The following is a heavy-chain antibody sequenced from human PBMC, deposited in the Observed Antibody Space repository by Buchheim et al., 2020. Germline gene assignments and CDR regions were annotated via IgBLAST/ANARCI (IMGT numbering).Heavy chain of an antibody. Sequence: QVQLQESGPGLVKPSETLSLSCTVSGGSISGYYYSWIRLSPGKGLEWIGHIYFSGGSSYNPSLKSRVTISADTAKNQLSLKLTSVSAADTAVYYCARDALVGGWPISDHWGQGTL. J-gene: IGHJ4*02. CDR2: IYFSGGS. CDR3: ARDALVGGWPISDH. D-gene: IGHD6-19*01. V-gene: IGHV4-59*01. CDR1: GGSISGYY.